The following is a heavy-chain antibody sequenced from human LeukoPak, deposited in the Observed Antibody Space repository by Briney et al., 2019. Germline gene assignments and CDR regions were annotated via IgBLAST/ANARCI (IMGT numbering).Heavy chain of an antibody. Sequence: SETLSLTCTVSAGSFTNGDYYWSWLRQPPGKALEWIGFVYYTGSTYYTPSLEGRATISVDTSKNQFPVKLSSVTAADTAVYYCARAHSGYSIDYWGQGTLVTVSS. CDR2: VYYTGST. CDR1: AGSFTNGDYY. J-gene: IGHJ4*02. V-gene: IGHV4-61*08. D-gene: IGHD3-22*01. CDR3: ARAHSGYSIDY.